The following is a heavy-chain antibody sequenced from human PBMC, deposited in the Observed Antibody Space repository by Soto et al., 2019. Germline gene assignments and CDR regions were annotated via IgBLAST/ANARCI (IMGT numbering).Heavy chain of an antibody. J-gene: IGHJ4*02. Sequence: SGPTLVNPTQTLTLTCSFSGFSLSTTGVGVGWLRQPPGKALEWLALVYWDDDKRYSPSLKTSLTITKDTSKNQVVLAMTNMDTVDTATYCCVYMAEPIRGGYYFDYLGQGTLVTVSP. D-gene: IGHD1-26*01. V-gene: IGHV2-5*02. CDR1: GFSLSTTGVG. CDR3: VYMAEPIRGGYYFDY. CDR2: VYWDDDK.